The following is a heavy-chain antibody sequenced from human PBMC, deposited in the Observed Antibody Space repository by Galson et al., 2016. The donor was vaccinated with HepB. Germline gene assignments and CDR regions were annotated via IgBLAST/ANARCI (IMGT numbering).Heavy chain of an antibody. J-gene: IGHJ4*02. Sequence: SCKASGYTFNNYGFSWVRQAPGQGLEWVGWISADNDYTHYAQKLQGRVSLTTDTSTSTAYMELRSLRSDDTAVYYCARNSSGSYPFDYWGQGTLVSVSS. V-gene: IGHV1-18*01. CDR1: GYTFNNYG. CDR2: ISADNDYT. CDR3: ARNSSGSYPFDY. D-gene: IGHD3-22*01.